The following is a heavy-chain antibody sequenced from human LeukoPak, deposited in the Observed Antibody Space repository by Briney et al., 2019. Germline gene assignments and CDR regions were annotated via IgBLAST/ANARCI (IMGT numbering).Heavy chain of an antibody. J-gene: IGHJ4*02. V-gene: IGHV4-59*01. Sequence: SETLSLTCTVSGVSITTYYWSWIRQPPGKGLEWIGFIYYSGNTNYNPSLKSRVTISVDTSKTQFPLKLSSVTAADAAVYHCARAYTSWSFEYWGQGNLGTVSP. CDR2: IYYSGNT. CDR3: ARAYTSWSFEY. CDR1: GVSITTYY. D-gene: IGHD2-2*02.